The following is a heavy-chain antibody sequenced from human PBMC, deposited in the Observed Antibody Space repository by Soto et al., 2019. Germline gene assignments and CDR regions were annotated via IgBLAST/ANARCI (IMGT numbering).Heavy chain of an antibody. CDR3: AKVTFSGDYYYYYGMDV. V-gene: IGHV3-30*18. CDR1: GFTFSAYG. Sequence: ESGGGVVQPGRSLSLSCAASGFTFSAYGMHWVRQAPGKGLEWVAVISYDGTNKYYADSVKGRCTISRDNSRNTPNLQMNSLRVEDTAVYYCAKVTFSGDYYYYYGMDVWGQGTTVTVSS. D-gene: IGHD1-26*01. CDR2: ISYDGTNK. J-gene: IGHJ6*02.